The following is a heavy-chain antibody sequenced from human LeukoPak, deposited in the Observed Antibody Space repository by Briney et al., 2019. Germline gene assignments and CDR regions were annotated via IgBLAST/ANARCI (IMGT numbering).Heavy chain of an antibody. CDR2: IIPIFGTA. CDR3: ARGRWELPY. J-gene: IGHJ4*02. D-gene: IGHD1-26*01. Sequence: ASVKVSCKASGGTFSSYAISWVRQAPGQGLEWMGGIIPIFGTANYAQKFQGRVTMTRNTSISTACMELSSLRSEDTAVYYCARGRWELPYWGQGTLVTVSS. CDR1: GGTFSSYA. V-gene: IGHV1-69*05.